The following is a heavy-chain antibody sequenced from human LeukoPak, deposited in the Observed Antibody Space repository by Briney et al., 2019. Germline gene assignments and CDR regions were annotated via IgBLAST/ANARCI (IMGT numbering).Heavy chain of an antibody. CDR1: GGSISSSSYY. CDR2: INYSGIT. J-gene: IGHJ4*02. D-gene: IGHD2-15*01. Sequence: PSETLSLTCTVSGGSISSSSYYWGWIRQPPGKGLEWIGSINYSGITYYNPSLKSRVIISVDTSKNQLSLKLSSVTAADTAVYYCATTEVAATPYFDYWGQGTLVTASS. CDR3: ATTEVAATPYFDY. V-gene: IGHV4-39*01.